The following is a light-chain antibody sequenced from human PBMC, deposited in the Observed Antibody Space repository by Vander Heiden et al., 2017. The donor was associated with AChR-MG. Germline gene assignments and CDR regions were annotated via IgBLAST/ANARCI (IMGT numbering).Light chain of an antibody. J-gene: IGKJ1*01. V-gene: IGKV1-8*01. Sequence: AIRITQSPSPLSASTGDRVTITCRASQGISSYLAWYQQKPGKAPKLLIYAASTLQSGVPSRFSGSGSGTDFTLTISCLHSEDFATYYCQQYYSYRWTFGQGTKVEIK. CDR1: QGISSY. CDR2: AAS. CDR3: QQYYSYRWT.